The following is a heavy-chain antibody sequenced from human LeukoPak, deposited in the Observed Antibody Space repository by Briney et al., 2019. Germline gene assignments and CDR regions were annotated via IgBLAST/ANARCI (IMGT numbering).Heavy chain of an antibody. J-gene: IGHJ4*02. D-gene: IGHD6-13*01. CDR3: ARAEDSSFMDY. CDR1: GFTFSSYA. Sequence: GGSLRLSCAASGFTFSSYALHWVRQAPGEGLEYVSAISSNGGSTYYADSVKGRFTISRDNSKNTLYLQMGSLRAEDMAVYYCARAEDSSFMDYWGQGTLVTVSS. V-gene: IGHV3-64*02. CDR2: ISSNGGST.